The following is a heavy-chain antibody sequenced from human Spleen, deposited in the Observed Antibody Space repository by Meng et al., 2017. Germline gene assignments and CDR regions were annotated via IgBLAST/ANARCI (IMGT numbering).Heavy chain of an antibody. V-gene: IGHV4-38-2*01. J-gene: IGHJ6*02. CDR2: IYQSGST. CDR1: GYPITGSYN. Sequence: SEILSLTCAVPGYPITGSYNWGWIRQSPGKGLEWIGSIYQSGSTYYNPSLKSRVTMSADTSKNQFSLKLTSVTAADTAVYYCAGGAVVTLIFYHAMDVWGQGTTVTVSS. D-gene: IGHD2-21*02. CDR3: AGGAVVTLIFYHAMDV.